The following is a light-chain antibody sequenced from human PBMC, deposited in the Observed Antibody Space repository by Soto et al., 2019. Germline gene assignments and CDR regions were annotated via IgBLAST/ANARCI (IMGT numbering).Light chain of an antibody. Sequence: QSVLTQPRSVSGSPGQSVTISCTGTSSDVGGYEYVSWYQQHPGKAPKLMIYDVSKRPSGVPDRFSGSRSGNTASLTISGLQTEDEADYYCCSYAGSPFYVFGIGTQLTVL. CDR2: DVS. V-gene: IGLV2-11*01. J-gene: IGLJ7*01. CDR3: CSYAGSPFYV. CDR1: SSDVGGYEY.